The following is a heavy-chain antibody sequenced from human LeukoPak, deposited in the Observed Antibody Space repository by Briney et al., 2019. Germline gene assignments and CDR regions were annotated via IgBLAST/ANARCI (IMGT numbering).Heavy chain of an antibody. V-gene: IGHV3-48*03. CDR2: ISSSGSTT. Sequence: PGGSLRLSCAASGFTFSSYEMNWVRQAPGKGREWVSYISSSGSTTYYADSVKGRFTISRDNAKNSLYLQMNSLRAEDTAVYYCARESAGITMIVVVIGGYFDYWGQGTLVTVSS. D-gene: IGHD3-22*01. J-gene: IGHJ4*02. CDR1: GFTFSSYE. CDR3: ARESAGITMIVVVIGGYFDY.